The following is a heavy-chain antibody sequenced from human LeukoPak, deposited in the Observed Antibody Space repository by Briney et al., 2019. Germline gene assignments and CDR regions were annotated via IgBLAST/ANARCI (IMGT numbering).Heavy chain of an antibody. V-gene: IGHV4-59*01. J-gene: IGHJ4*02. CDR1: GASISAYS. CDR3: VRSFWGYYFDY. Sequence: SETLSLTCTVSGASISAYSWNWIRQPPGKGLEWIGYIYHSGSTNFNPSLKSRVTISVDTSKNQFSLNLSSVTAADTAVYYCVRSFWGYYFDYWGQGILVTVSS. D-gene: IGHD3-16*01. CDR2: IYHSGST.